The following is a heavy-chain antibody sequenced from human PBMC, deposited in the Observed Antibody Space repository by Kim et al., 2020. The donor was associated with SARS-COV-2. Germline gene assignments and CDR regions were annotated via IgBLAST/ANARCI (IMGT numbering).Heavy chain of an antibody. CDR3: ARGSRQWLGPYSLDV. CDR2: IDHRGST. D-gene: IGHD6-19*01. V-gene: IGHV4-34*01. Sequence: SETLYLTCAAYDDSFNDYFWTWIRQSPGKGLEWIGDIDHRGSTTYDLSLKSRVTISVDRSMNQFSLKLTSVTGADTAIYYCARGSRQWLGPYSLDVWGQGTPVTVSP. J-gene: IGHJ4*02. CDR1: DDSFNDYF.